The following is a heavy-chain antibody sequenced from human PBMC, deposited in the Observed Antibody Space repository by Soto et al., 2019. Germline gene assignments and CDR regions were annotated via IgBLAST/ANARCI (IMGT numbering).Heavy chain of an antibody. J-gene: IGHJ4*02. CDR3: ARDSETATIPDY. V-gene: IGHV1-18*01. CDR2: IRGNNGNT. Sequence: QVPLVQSGAEVKKPGASVKVSCTASGYTFSSHGISWVRQAPGQGLEWVGWIRGNNGNTNFAQKLQGRATMTTDTPTRTAYLEVRSLRSGDTAVYYCARDSETATIPDYWGQGTLLTVSS. CDR1: GYTFSSHG.